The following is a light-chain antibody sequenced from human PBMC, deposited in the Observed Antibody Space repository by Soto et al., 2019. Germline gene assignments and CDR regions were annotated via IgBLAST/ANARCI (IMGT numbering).Light chain of an antibody. Sequence: EIVMTQSPVTLSVSPWERATLSCRASQSVSTNLAWYQHKPGQAPRLLIYGASSRATGIPARFSGSGSGTELTLTISSLQSEDFAVYYCQQYNNWPWTFGQGTKVDIK. CDR2: GAS. CDR3: QQYNNWPWT. V-gene: IGKV3-15*01. J-gene: IGKJ1*01. CDR1: QSVSTN.